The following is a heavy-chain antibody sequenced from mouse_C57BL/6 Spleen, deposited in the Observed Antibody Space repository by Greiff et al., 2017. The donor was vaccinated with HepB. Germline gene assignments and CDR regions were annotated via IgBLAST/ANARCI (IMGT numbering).Heavy chain of an antibody. J-gene: IGHJ4*01. Sequence: VQLQQPGTELVKPGASVKLSCKASGYTFTSYWMHWVKQRPGQGLEWIGNITPSNGGTNYNEKFKSKATLTVDKSSSTAYMQLSRLTSEDSAVYYCAAGGNYENYAMDYWGQGTSVTVSS. V-gene: IGHV1-53*01. CDR1: GYTFTSYW. CDR3: AAGGNYENYAMDY. CDR2: ITPSNGGT. D-gene: IGHD2-1*01.